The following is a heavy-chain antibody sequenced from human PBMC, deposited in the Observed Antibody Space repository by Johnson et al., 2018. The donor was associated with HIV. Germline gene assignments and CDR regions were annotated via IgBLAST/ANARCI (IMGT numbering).Heavy chain of an antibody. V-gene: IGHV3-9*01. CDR1: AFPFDDHA. D-gene: IGHD4-17*01. Sequence: VQLVESGGGLVQPGRSLRLSCAASAFPFDDHALHWVRQTPGKGLQWFSIILKGRFTISRDNSKNTLYLQMNSLRAEDTAVYYCARSMTTVTVAFDIWGQGTMVTVSS. J-gene: IGHJ3*02. CDR3: ARSMTTVTVAFDI. CDR2: I.